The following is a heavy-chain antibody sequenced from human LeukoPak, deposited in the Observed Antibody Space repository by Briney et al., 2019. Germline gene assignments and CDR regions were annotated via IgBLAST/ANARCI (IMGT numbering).Heavy chain of an antibody. J-gene: IGHJ6*02. D-gene: IGHD2-8*01. Sequence: GGSLRLSCAASGFTFSSYAMHWVRQAPGKGLEWVADIWFDGKNEHFADSVKGRFTISRDNSKNTMYLQINSLRAEDTAVYYCARDRHCANGVCHSPPGMDVWGQGTTVTVSS. V-gene: IGHV3-33*08. CDR3: ARDRHCANGVCHSPPGMDV. CDR2: IWFDGKNE. CDR1: GFTFSSYA.